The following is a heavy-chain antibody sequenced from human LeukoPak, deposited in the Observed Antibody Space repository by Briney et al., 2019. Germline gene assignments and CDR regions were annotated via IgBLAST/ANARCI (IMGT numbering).Heavy chain of an antibody. J-gene: IGHJ4*02. Sequence: GGSLRLSCAASGFTFSSYAMHWVRQAPGKGLEWVAVISYDGSNKYYADSVKGRFTISRDNSKNTLYLQMNSLRAEDTAVYYCARGTGYSSSWSVYWGQGTLVTVSS. CDR2: ISYDGSNK. CDR3: ARGTGYSSSWSVY. D-gene: IGHD6-13*01. CDR1: GFTFSSYA. V-gene: IGHV3-30-3*01.